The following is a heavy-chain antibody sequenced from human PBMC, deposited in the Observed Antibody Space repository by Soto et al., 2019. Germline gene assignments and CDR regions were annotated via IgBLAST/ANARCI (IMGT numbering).Heavy chain of an antibody. J-gene: IGHJ6*02. CDR2: IFSNDEK. CDR3: ARTPAYCGGDCYYYDGMDV. V-gene: IGHV2-26*01. CDR1: WFSLRNARMG. D-gene: IGHD2-21*02. Sequence: QVTLKESGPVLVKPTETLTLTCTVSWFSLRNARMGVSWIRQPPGKALEWLAHIFSNDEKSYSKSLKSRLTISKDTSQSQVVLTMPNMDPVDTATYYCARTPAYCGGDCYYYDGMDVWGQGTTVTVSS.